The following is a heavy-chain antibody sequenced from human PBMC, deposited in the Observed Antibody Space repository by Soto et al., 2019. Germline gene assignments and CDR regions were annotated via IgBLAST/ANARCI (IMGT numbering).Heavy chain of an antibody. V-gene: IGHV1-18*01. J-gene: IGHJ5*02. D-gene: IGHD2-2*01. CDR2: ISAYNGNT. CDR1: GYTFTSYG. CDR3: ARDIVVVPAAIPQVDNNWFDP. Sequence: VASVKVSCKASGYTFTSYGISWVRQAPGQGLEWMGWISAYNGNTNYAQKLQGRVTMTTDTSTSTAYMELRSLRSDDTAVYYCARDIVVVPAAIPQVDNNWFDPWGQGTLVTVSS.